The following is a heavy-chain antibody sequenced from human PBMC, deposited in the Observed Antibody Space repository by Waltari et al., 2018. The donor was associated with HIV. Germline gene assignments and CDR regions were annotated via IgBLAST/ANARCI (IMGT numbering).Heavy chain of an antibody. V-gene: IGHV1-24*01. D-gene: IGHD6-13*01. CDR1: GYTLTELS. Sequence: QVQLVQSGAEVKKPGASVKVSCKVSGYTLTELSMHWVRQAPGHGLEWMGGFDPEDGETIYAQKFQGRVTMTEDTSTDTAYMELSSLRSEDTAVYYCATAQSPGIAAAPLNYGMDVWGQGTTVTVSS. CDR3: ATAQSPGIAAAPLNYGMDV. CDR2: FDPEDGET. J-gene: IGHJ6*02.